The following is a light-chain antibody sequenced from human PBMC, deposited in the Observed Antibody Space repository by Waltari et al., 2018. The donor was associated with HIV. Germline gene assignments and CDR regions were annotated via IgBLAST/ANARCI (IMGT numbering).Light chain of an antibody. CDR2: GNN. V-gene: IGLV1-40*01. Sequence: QSVLTQPPSVSGAPGQRVTISCPGSSSNIGAVSDVHWYQQLPGTAPKLLIYGNNNRPSGVPDRFSGSKSGTSASLAITGLRAADEADYYCQSYDSSLSGDVIFGGGTTLTVL. J-gene: IGLJ2*01. CDR3: QSYDSSLSGDVI. CDR1: SSNIGAVSD.